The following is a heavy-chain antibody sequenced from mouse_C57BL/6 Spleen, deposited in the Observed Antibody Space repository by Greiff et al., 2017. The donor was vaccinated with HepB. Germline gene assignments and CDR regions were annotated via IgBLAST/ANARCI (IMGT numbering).Heavy chain of an antibody. CDR3: ARSYYYGSSDY. V-gene: IGHV1-55*01. D-gene: IGHD1-1*01. CDR1: GYTFTSYW. Sequence: QVQLQQSGAELVKPGASVKMSCKASGYTFTSYWITWVKQRPGQGLEWIGDIYPGSGSTNYNEKFKSKATLTVDTSSSTAYMQLSSLTAEDSAVYYCARSYYYGSSDYWGQGTTLTVSS. CDR2: IYPGSGST. J-gene: IGHJ2*01.